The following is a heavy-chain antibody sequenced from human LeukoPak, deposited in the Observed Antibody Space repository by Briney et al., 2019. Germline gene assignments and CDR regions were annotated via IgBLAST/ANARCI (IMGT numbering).Heavy chain of an antibody. CDR2: IDSYGGST. Sequence: GGSLRLSCSASGFTFNTFPMHWVRQAPGKGLESVPAIDSYGGSTYYADSVKGRFSISRDNSKNTLYLQMSSLRAEDTALYYCVKVAYSDYGFFDYWGQGTLVTVSS. D-gene: IGHD5-12*01. CDR3: VKVAYSDYGFFDY. CDR1: GFTFNTFP. V-gene: IGHV3-64D*06. J-gene: IGHJ4*02.